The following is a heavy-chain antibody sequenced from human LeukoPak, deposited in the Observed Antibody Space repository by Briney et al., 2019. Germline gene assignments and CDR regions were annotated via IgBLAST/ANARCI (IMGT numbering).Heavy chain of an antibody. CDR2: ISGSGGST. J-gene: IGHJ4*02. D-gene: IGHD6-19*01. CDR3: AKVRSLYSSGWSQFDY. Sequence: GGSLRLSCAASGFTFSSYAMSWVRQAPGKGLEWVSAISGSGGSTYYADSVKGRFTISRDNSKNTLYLQMNSLRAEDTAVYYCAKVRSLYSSGWSQFDYWGQGTLVTVSS. V-gene: IGHV3-23*01. CDR1: GFTFSSYA.